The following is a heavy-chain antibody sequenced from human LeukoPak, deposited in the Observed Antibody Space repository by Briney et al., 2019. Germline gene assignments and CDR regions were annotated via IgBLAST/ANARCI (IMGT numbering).Heavy chain of an antibody. J-gene: IGHJ3*02. D-gene: IGHD2-2*02. V-gene: IGHV4-31*03. CDR3: ARDGVWRDCSSTSCYTVALGIDI. CDR1: GGSISSGGYY. Sequence: PSQTLSLTCTVSGGSISSGGYYWSWIRQHPGKGLEWIGYIYYSGSTYYNPSLKSRVTISVDTSKNQFSLKLSSVTAADTAVYYCARDGVWRDCSSTSCYTVALGIDIRGQGTMVTVSS. CDR2: IYYSGST.